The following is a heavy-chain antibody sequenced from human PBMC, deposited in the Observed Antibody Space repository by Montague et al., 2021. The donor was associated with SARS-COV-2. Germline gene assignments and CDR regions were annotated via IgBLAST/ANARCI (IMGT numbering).Heavy chain of an antibody. CDR2: IYYSGST. D-gene: IGHD3-22*01. J-gene: IGHJ2*01. Sequence: SETLSLTCTVSGGSICSYYWSWIRQPPGKGLEWIGYIYYSGSTNYNPSLKSRVAISVDTSKNQFSLKLSSVTAADTAVYYCARGAPTISMIVVVFTGAGWYFDLWGRGTLVTVSS. V-gene: IGHV4-59*12. CDR3: ARGAPTISMIVVVFTGAGWYFDL. CDR1: GGSICSYY.